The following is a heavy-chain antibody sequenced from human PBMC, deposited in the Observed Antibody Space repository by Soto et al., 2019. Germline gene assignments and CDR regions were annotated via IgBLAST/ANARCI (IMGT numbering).Heavy chain of an antibody. Sequence: SETLSLSCTVSGGSISRYYWSWVRQPPGKGLERIGSIHYSGSAANNPSLKSRVTMLVDTSKNQFSLRLTSVTAADTAVYYCARDQDFITGHNWFASWGQGTLVTVSS. CDR1: GGSISRYY. J-gene: IGHJ5*01. CDR2: IHYSGSA. V-gene: IGHV4-59*01. D-gene: IGHD3-10*01. CDR3: ARDQDFITGHNWFAS.